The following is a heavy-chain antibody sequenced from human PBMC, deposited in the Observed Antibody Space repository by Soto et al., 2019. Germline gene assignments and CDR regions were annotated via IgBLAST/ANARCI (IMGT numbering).Heavy chain of an antibody. J-gene: IGHJ6*03. D-gene: IGHD5-12*01. CDR2: IITFVGKA. CDR1: GGTLSSYS. Sequence: QVQLVQSGPEVKKPGSSVKVSCKTSGGTLSSYSISWVRQAPGQGLEWVGRIITFVGKANVAQQFQGRVTITADRSTDTTYMELRRLTSDDTAVYYCAGVTGGHDSGGNYIDVWGTGTTVTVSS. CDR3: AGVTGGHDSGGNYIDV. V-gene: IGHV1-69*08.